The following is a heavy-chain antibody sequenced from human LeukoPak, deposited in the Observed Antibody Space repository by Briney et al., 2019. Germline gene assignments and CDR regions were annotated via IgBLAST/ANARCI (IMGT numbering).Heavy chain of an antibody. V-gene: IGHV4-59*01. Sequence: PGGSLRLSCAGSGFTFNNYWMSWIRQAPGKGLEWIGSLYYSGSTNYNPSLKSRVTISVDSSTNHFSLRLTSVTAADTAVYYCARSDGYGLVGIWGQGTMVTVSS. D-gene: IGHD3-10*01. J-gene: IGHJ3*02. CDR2: LYYSGST. CDR1: GFTFNNYW. CDR3: ARSDGYGLVGI.